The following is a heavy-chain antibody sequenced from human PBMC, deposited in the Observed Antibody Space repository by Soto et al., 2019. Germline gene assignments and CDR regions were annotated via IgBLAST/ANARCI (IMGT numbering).Heavy chain of an antibody. J-gene: IGHJ4*02. Sequence: ASVKVSCKASGYTLTELSMHWVRQTPGKGLEWMGGFDPEDGETIYAQKFQGRVTMTEDTSTDTAYMELSSLRSEDTAVYYCAKDMGPTLMVYVFDYWGQGTLVTVSS. CDR1: GYTLTELS. D-gene: IGHD2-8*01. CDR3: AKDMGPTLMVYVFDY. CDR2: FDPEDGET. V-gene: IGHV1-24*01.